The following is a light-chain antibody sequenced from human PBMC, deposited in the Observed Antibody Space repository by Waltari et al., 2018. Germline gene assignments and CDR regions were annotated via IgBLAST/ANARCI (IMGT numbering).Light chain of an antibody. V-gene: IGLV2-14*01. J-gene: IGLJ1*01. CDR3: SSYTSSSTYV. Sequence: PLTQPASVSGSPGQPTTSPSPGTTSAFGGYNFLSWYQQNPGKAPKLMIYEVSNRPSGVSNRFSGSKSGNTASLTISGLQAEDEADYYCSSYTSSSTYVFGTGTKVTVL. CDR1: TSAFGGYNF. CDR2: EVS.